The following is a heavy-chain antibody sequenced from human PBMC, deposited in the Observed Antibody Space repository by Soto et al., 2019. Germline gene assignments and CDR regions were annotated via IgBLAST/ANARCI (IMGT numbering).Heavy chain of an antibody. CDR1: GGTFSSYA. V-gene: IGHV1-69*13. J-gene: IGHJ3*02. CDR2: IIPIFGTA. Sequence: ASVKVSCKASGGTFSSYAISWVRQAPGQGLEWMGGIIPIFGTANYAQTFQGRVTITADESTSTAYMELSSLRSEDTAVYYCAFSRCSSTSCYRPDAFDIWGQGTMVTVSS. D-gene: IGHD2-2*02. CDR3: AFSRCSSTSCYRPDAFDI.